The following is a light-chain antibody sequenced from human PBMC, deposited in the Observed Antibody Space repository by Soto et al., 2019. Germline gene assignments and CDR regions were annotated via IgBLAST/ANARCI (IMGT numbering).Light chain of an antibody. J-gene: IGKJ4*01. CDR1: QDISTF. CDR3: QQDYNYPLT. V-gene: IGKV1-5*01. CDR2: DAS. Sequence: DIQMTQSPSTLSASVGDRVTISCRASQDISTFLAWYQHKPGKAPKLLIYDASTLQTGVPSRFRGSGFGTEFTLTISGLQPDDFATYYCQQDYNYPLTFGGGTKVDIK.